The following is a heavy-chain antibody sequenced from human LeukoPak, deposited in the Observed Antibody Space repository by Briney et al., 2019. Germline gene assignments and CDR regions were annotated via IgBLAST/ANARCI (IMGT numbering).Heavy chain of an antibody. CDR3: ARGWYGYYFDY. J-gene: IGHJ4*02. CDR2: INHNGNVN. D-gene: IGHD6-13*01. CDR1: GFTFSSYW. V-gene: IGHV3-7*04. Sequence: GGSLRLSCAASGFTFSSYWMNWARQAPGKGLEWVASINHNGNVNYYVDSVKGRFTISRDNAKNSLYLQMNSLRAEDTAVYYCARGWYGYYFDYWGQGTLVTVSS.